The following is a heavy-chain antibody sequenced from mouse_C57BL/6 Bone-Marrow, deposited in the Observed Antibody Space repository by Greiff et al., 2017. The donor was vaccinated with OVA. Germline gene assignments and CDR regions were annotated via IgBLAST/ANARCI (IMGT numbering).Heavy chain of an antibody. V-gene: IGHV1-59*01. Sequence: QVQLKQPGAELVRPGTSVKLSCKASGYTFTSYWMHWVKQRPGQGLEWIGVIDPSDSYTNYNQKFKGKATLTVDTSSSTAYMQLSSLTSEDSAVYYCARRDDGYYFDYWGQGTTLTVSS. CDR1: GYTFTSYW. CDR2: IDPSDSYT. J-gene: IGHJ2*01. D-gene: IGHD2-3*01. CDR3: ARRDDGYYFDY.